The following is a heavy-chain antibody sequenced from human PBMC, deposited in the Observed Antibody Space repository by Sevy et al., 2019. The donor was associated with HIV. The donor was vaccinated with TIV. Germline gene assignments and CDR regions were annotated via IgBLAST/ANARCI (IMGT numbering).Heavy chain of an antibody. J-gene: IGHJ4*02. V-gene: IGHV3-7*01. CDR3: AHETFGRFES. CDR1: GFIFSANW. Sequence: GGSLRLSCAASGFIFSANWMNWVGQATGKGLESVANIKGDGSDKHYVDSVEGRLTISRDNAKNLLYLQMNSLRVEDTAVYYCAHETFGRFESWGQRTLVTVSS. CDR2: IKGDGSDK. D-gene: IGHD3-16*01.